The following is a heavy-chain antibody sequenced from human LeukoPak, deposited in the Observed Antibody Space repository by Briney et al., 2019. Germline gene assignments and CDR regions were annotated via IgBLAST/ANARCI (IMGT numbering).Heavy chain of an antibody. J-gene: IGHJ4*02. CDR1: GYFFTSYY. V-gene: IGHV1-46*01. CDR3: ARFGRDGYYFDY. Sequence: ASVKVSCKASGYFFTSYYMFWVRQAPGQGLEWMGIINPSGGNTNYAQKFQGRVTITADESTSTAYMELSSLRSEDTAVYYCARFGRDGYYFDYWGQGTLVTVSS. CDR2: INPSGGNT. D-gene: IGHD5-24*01.